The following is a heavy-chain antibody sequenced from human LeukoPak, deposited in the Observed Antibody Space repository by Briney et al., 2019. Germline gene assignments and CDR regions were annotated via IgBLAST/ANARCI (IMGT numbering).Heavy chain of an antibody. CDR1: GFIFSSYG. CDR3: AKGDYGDYEYAFDI. J-gene: IGHJ3*02. V-gene: IGHV3-33*06. Sequence: PGGSLRLSCAASGFIFSSYGMHWVRQAPGKGLEWVAVVWNDGSNKYYADSVKGRFTISRDNPKNTLYLQMNSLRAEDTAVYYCAKGDYGDYEYAFDIWGQGTMVTVSS. D-gene: IGHD4-17*01. CDR2: VWNDGSNK.